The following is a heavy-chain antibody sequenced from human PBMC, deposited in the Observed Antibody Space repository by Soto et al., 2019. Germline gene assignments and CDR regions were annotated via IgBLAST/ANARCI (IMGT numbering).Heavy chain of an antibody. V-gene: IGHV3-21*01. CDR1: GFTFSSYS. Sequence: GGSLRLSCAASGFTFSSYSMNWVRQAPGKGLEWVSSISSSSSYIYYADSVKGRFTISRDNAKNSLYLQMNSLRAEDTAVYYCARAIGSYNGMDVWGQGTTVTVSS. D-gene: IGHD1-26*01. CDR3: ARAIGSYNGMDV. J-gene: IGHJ6*02. CDR2: ISSSSSYI.